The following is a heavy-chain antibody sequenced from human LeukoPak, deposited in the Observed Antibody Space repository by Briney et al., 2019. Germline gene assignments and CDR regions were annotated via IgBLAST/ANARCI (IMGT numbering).Heavy chain of an antibody. D-gene: IGHD6-13*01. Sequence: APVRPSCKASDYTFTSYGISSVRQAAGQGVECMGWISPYNGNTNYPQRLQGRITMTTDTSTSTVYMELRSLRSDDTAVHYCARDGGSSWSFDYWGQGTLVTVSS. V-gene: IGHV1-18*04. CDR2: ISPYNGNT. CDR3: ARDGGSSWSFDY. J-gene: IGHJ4*02. CDR1: DYTFTSYG.